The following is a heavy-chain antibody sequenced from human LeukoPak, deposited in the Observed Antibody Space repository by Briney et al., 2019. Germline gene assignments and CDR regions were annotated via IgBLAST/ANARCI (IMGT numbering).Heavy chain of an antibody. D-gene: IGHD3-16*01. CDR2: ICYSGST. CDR3: ARHALRLLYGMDV. CDR1: GGSISSYY. J-gene: IGHJ6*02. V-gene: IGHV4-59*08. Sequence: KASETLSLTCTVSGGSISSYYWSWIRQPPGKGLEWIGYICYSGSTNYNPSLKSRVTISVDTSKNQFSLKLSSVTAADTAVYYCARHALRLLYGMDVWGQGTTVTVSS.